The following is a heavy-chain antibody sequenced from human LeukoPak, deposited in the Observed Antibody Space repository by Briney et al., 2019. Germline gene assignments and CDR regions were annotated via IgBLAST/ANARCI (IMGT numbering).Heavy chain of an antibody. V-gene: IGHV3-74*01. J-gene: IGHJ3*02. Sequence: GGSLRLSCAASGFTFSSYWMSWVRQAPGKGLVWVSRINSDGSSTSYADSVKGRFTISRDNAKNTLYLQMNSLRAEDTAVYYCARAMIVVPHAFDIWGQGTMVTVSS. CDR1: GFTFSSYW. CDR3: ARAMIVVPHAFDI. D-gene: IGHD3-22*01. CDR2: INSDGSST.